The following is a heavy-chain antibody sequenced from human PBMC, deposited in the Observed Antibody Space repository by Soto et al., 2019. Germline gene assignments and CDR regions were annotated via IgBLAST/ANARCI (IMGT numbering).Heavy chain of an antibody. J-gene: IGHJ4*02. Sequence: PGGSLRLSCAASGFTFSSYAMSWVRQAPGKGLEWVSAISGSGGSTYYADSVKGRFTISRDNSKNTLYLQMNSLRAEDTAVYYCANFLGSGSIYPQFDYWGQGTLVTVSS. CDR2: ISGSGGST. D-gene: IGHD3-10*01. V-gene: IGHV3-23*01. CDR1: GFTFSSYA. CDR3: ANFLGSGSIYPQFDY.